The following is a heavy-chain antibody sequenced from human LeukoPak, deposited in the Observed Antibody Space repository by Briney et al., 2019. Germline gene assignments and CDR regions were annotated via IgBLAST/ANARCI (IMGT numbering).Heavy chain of an antibody. CDR2: IYPGDSDT. CDR3: ARQDSGYDGAHRIVVVTAIDY. D-gene: IGHD2-21*02. Sequence: GESLKISCKGSGYSFTSYWIGWVRQMPGKGLEWMGIIYPGDSDTRYSPSFQGQVTISADKSISTAYLQWSSLKASDTAMYYCARQDSGYDGAHRIVVVTAIDYWGQGTLVTVSS. CDR1: GYSFTSYW. J-gene: IGHJ4*02. V-gene: IGHV5-51*01.